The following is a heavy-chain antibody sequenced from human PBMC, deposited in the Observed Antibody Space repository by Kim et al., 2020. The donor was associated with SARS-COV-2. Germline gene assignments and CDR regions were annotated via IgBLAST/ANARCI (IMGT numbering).Heavy chain of an antibody. CDR1: GGSISSSSYY. J-gene: IGHJ4*01. CDR3: ARNWESSGYWWYFDY. D-gene: IGHD3-22*01. CDR2: IYYSGST. V-gene: IGHV4-39*01. Sequence: SETLSLTCTVSGGSISSSSYYWGWIRQPPGKGLEWIGSIYYSGSTYYNPSLKSRVTISVDTSKNQFSLKLSSVTAADTAVYYCARNWESSGYWWYFDYWG.